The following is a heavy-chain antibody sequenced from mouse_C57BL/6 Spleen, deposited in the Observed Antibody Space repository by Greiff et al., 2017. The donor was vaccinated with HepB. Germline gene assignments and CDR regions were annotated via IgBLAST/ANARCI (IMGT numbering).Heavy chain of an antibody. Sequence: VQLQQSGPELVKPGASVKMSCKASGYTFTDYNMHWVKQSHGKSLEWIGYINPNNGGTSYNQKFKGKATLTVNKSSSTAYMELRSLTSEDSAVYYCAGDYYGSSYVDFDYWGQGTTLTVSS. D-gene: IGHD1-1*01. CDR2: INPNNGGT. CDR1: GYTFTDYN. J-gene: IGHJ2*01. CDR3: AGDYYGSSYVDFDY. V-gene: IGHV1-22*01.